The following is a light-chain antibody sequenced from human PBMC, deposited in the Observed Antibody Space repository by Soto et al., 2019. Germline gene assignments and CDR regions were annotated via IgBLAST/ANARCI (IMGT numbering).Light chain of an antibody. V-gene: IGKV3-15*01. CDR1: QRLSSN. J-gene: IGKJ4*01. CDR3: QQYKNWLALT. Sequence: EIVMTQSPATLSVSPEERATLFCRASQRLSSNLAWYQQKPGQAPRLLIYGVSTRATGVPARFSGSESGTEFTLTISSLQSEDSAVYYCQQYKNWLALTFGGGTKVDI. CDR2: GVS.